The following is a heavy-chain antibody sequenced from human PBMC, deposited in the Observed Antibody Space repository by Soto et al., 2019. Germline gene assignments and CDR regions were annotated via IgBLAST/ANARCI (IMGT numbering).Heavy chain of an antibody. J-gene: IGHJ4*02. CDR1: GFTFSGYG. D-gene: IGHD4-17*01. CDR2: ISYDGSKA. V-gene: IGHV3-30*18. CDR3: ANALSRTVIQGDFDY. Sequence: GGSLRLSCAASGFTFSGYGMHWVRQAPGKGLEWVAVISYDGSKAYYAGSVMGRFTISRDNSMNTLYLQMNSLRSEDTAVYYCANALSRTVIQGDFDYWGQGTLVTVSS.